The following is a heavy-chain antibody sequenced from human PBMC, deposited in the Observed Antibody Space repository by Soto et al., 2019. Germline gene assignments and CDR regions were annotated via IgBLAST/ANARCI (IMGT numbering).Heavy chain of an antibody. CDR1: GFTFSSYV. Sequence: GGSLRLSCAASGFTFSSYVVHWVRQAPGKGLEWVAVISYDGSNKYYPGSVKGRFTISRENAKNSLYLQMNSLRAEDTAVYYCASLGPEGAFDIWGQGTMVTVSS. CDR2: ISYDGSNK. J-gene: IGHJ3*02. V-gene: IGHV3-30*03. CDR3: ASLGPEGAFDI.